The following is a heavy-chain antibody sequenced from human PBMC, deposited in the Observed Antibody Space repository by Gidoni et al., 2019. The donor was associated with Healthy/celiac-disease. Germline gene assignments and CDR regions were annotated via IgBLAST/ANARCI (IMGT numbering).Heavy chain of an antibody. V-gene: IGHV4-34*01. Sequence: QVQLQQWGAGLLKPSETLSLTCAVYGGSFSGYYWSWIRQPPGKGLEWIGEINHSGSTNYNPSLKSRVTISVDTSKNQFSLKLSSVNAADTAVYYCARVSWYSGSYWGQGTLVTVSS. CDR1: GGSFSGYY. J-gene: IGHJ4*02. CDR3: ARVSWYSGSY. CDR2: INHSGST. D-gene: IGHD1-26*01.